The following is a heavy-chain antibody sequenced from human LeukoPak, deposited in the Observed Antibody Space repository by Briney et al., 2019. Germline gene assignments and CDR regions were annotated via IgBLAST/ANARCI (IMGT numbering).Heavy chain of an antibody. CDR3: AKGGRDTSKYYFDY. CDR2: VWFGESSQ. Sequence: GGSLRLSCAASGFTSSNFGIHWVRQAPGKGLEWVAGVWFGESSQSYPDAVKGRFTISRDNSKNTVWLEMNSLRVEDTAVYYCAKGGRDTSKYYFDYWGQGTQVTVSS. CDR1: GFTSSNFG. D-gene: IGHD1-26*01. V-gene: IGHV3-33*03. J-gene: IGHJ4*02.